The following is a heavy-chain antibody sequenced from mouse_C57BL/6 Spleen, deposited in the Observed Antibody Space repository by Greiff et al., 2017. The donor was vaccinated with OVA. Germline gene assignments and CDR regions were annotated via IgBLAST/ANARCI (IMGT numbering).Heavy chain of an antibody. CDR1: GYAFRSSW. Sequence: VQLQESGPELVKPGASVKISCKASGYAFRSSWMNWVKQRPGKGLEWIGRIYPGDGDTNYNGKFKGKATLTEDKSSSTAYMQLSSRTSEDSAVYFCARLAYWGQGTLVTVSA. V-gene: IGHV1-82*01. CDR3: ARLAY. J-gene: IGHJ3*01. CDR2: IYPGDGDT.